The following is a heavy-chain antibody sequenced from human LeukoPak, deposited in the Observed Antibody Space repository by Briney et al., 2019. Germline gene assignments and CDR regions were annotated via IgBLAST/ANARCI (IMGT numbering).Heavy chain of an antibody. V-gene: IGHV4-39*01. CDR1: GGSIRSNNY. Sequence: PSETLSLICTVSGGSIRSNNYWGWIRQPPGMGLEWIGTIYYSGNTYYNPSLKSRATMSVDTSKNRFSLKLTSVTAADTAVYFCARRVAVSKAWGYWGQGTLVTVSS. J-gene: IGHJ4*02. D-gene: IGHD3-16*01. CDR3: ARRVAVSKAWGY. CDR2: IYYSGNT.